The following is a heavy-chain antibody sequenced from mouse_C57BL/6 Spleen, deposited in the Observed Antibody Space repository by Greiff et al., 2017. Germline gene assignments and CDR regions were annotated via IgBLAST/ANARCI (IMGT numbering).Heavy chain of an antibody. CDR3: ASGWSAMDY. J-gene: IGHJ4*01. Sequence: VQLQQSGPGLVAPSQCLSITCTVSGFSLTSYGVDWVRQSPGKGLEWLGVIWGVGSTNYNSTLKFRLSISKDNSKSQVFLKMNSLQTDDTAMYYCASGWSAMDYWGQGTSVTVSS. V-gene: IGHV2-6*01. D-gene: IGHD1-1*02. CDR2: IWGVGST. CDR1: GFSLTSYG.